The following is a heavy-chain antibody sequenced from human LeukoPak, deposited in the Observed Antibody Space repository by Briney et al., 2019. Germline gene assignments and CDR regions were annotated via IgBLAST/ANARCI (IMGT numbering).Heavy chain of an antibody. CDR2: IKQDGSEK. J-gene: IGHJ4*02. D-gene: IGHD6-13*01. V-gene: IGHV3-7*01. CDR1: GFTFSNYW. CDR3: ARGGYSSSWFWMY. Sequence: GGSLRLSCAASGFTFSNYWMSWVRQAPGKGLEWVANIKQDGSEKYYVDSVKGRFTISRDNAKNSLYLQMNSLRAEDTAVYYCARGGYSSSWFWMYWGQGTLVTVSS.